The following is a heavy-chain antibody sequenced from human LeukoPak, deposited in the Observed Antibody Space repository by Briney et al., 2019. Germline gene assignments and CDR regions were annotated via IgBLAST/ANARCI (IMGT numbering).Heavy chain of an antibody. CDR2: IWYDGSNK. D-gene: IGHD3-22*01. Sequence: LAGRSLRLSCAASGFTFSSYGMHWVRQAPGKGLEWVEVIWYDGSNKYYADSVKGRFTISRDNSKNTLYLQMNSLRAEDTAVYYCARDRYYDSSGYYVDYWGQGTLVTVSS. J-gene: IGHJ4*02. CDR1: GFTFSSYG. CDR3: ARDRYYDSSGYYVDY. V-gene: IGHV3-33*01.